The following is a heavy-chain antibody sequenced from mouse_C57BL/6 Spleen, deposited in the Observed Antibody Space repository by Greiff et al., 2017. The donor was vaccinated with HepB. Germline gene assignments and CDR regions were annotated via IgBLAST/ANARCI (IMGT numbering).Heavy chain of an antibody. CDR2: INYDGSST. V-gene: IGHV5-16*01. CDR1: GFTFSDYY. CDR3: ARETARVYFDY. Sequence: EVNVVESEGGLVQPGSSMKLSCTASGFTFSDYYMAWVRQVPEKGLEWVANINYDGSSTYYLDSLKSRYIISRDNAKNILYLQMSSLKSEDTATYYCARETARVYFDYWGQGTTLTVSS. D-gene: IGHD3-3*01. J-gene: IGHJ2*01.